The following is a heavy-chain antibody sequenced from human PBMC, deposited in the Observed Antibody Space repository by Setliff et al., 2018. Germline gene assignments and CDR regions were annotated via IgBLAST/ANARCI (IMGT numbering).Heavy chain of an antibody. D-gene: IGHD5-18*01. Sequence: SVKVSCKATGGTFRNYGISWVRQAPGQGLEWMGGTIPMFGTTNYAHKFQGRVTIITDESTSTAYMELSSLTSDDTAVYYCAREGVDTRSSTDYRYYMDVWGKGTTVTVSS. CDR3: AREGVDTRSSTDYRYYMDV. CDR2: TIPMFGTT. CDR1: GGTFRNYG. J-gene: IGHJ6*03. V-gene: IGHV1-69*05.